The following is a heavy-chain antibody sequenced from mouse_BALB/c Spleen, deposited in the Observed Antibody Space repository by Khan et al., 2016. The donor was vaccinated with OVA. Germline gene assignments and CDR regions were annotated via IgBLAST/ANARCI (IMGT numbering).Heavy chain of an antibody. CDR3: ARHQFPLSMDS. J-gene: IGHJ4*01. Sequence: VELVESGPDLVAPSQSLSITCTVSGFSLTSYAIHWVRQPPGKGPEWLVVIWSDGSTTYNSALKSRLSISKDNSKSQVFLKINSLQTDDTAMYYCARHQFPLSMDSWGQGTSVTVSS. V-gene: IGHV2-6-2*01. CDR1: GFSLTSYA. CDR2: IWSDGST.